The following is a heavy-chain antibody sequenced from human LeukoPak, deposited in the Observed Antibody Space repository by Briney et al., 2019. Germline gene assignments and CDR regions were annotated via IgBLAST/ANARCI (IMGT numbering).Heavy chain of an antibody. CDR3: ARGKAAPGDY. CDR2: ISYDGSNK. J-gene: IGHJ4*02. V-gene: IGHV3-30*04. Sequence: GGSLRLSCAASGFTFSSYAMHWVRQAPGKGLEWVAVISYDGSNKYYADSVKGRFTISRDNSKNTLYLQMNSLRAEDTAVYYCARGKAAPGDYWGQGTLVTVSS. D-gene: IGHD6-13*01. CDR1: GFTFSSYA.